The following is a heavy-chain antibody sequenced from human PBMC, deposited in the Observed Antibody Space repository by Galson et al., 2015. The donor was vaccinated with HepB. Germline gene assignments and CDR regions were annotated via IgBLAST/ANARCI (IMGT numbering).Heavy chain of an antibody. D-gene: IGHD3-16*01. CDR1: GFNVSRNY. V-gene: IGHV3-66*01. CDR2: IYSGGST. J-gene: IGHJ4*02. Sequence: SLRLSCAVSGFNVSRNYMSWVRQAPGKGLEWVSFIYSGGSTYYADSVKGRFTISRDNSKNTLYLQMNSLRAEDTAVYYCARGHAKLRGFNYWGQGTLVTVSS. CDR3: ARGHAKLRGFNY.